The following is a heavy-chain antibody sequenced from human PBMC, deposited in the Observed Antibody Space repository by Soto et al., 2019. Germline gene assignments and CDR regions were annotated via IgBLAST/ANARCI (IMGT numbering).Heavy chain of an antibody. Sequence: QVQLQESGPGLVKPSQTLSLTCSVCGASINTDAHSWAWLRQPPGKGLEGIGCIYHSGSTHQNPSLKSRIFTSLGPSKNPFSLQLTSVTAADTAVYYWATVRSRTNIDYWGQGTLVTVSS. V-gene: IGHV4-30-4*01. J-gene: IGHJ4*02. CDR3: ATVRSRTNIDY. CDR1: GASINTDAHS. D-gene: IGHD6-13*01. CDR2: IYHSGST.